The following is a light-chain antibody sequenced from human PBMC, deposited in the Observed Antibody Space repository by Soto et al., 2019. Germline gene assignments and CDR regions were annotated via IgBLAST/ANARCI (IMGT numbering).Light chain of an antibody. Sequence: DIQMTQSPSTLSASVGDRITITCRASQSINTWLAWYQQIPGEAPKLLIYDGSTLERGVPSRFSGSGSGTEFTLTISRLQPDDFATFYCQQYKTYSRTCGQGTKVEVK. V-gene: IGKV1-5*03. CDR2: DGS. CDR1: QSINTW. CDR3: QQYKTYSRT. J-gene: IGKJ1*01.